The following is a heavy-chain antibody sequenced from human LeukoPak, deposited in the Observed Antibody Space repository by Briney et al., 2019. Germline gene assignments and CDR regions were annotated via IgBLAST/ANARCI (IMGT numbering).Heavy chain of an antibody. D-gene: IGHD4/OR15-4a*01. CDR2: VYYSGST. V-gene: IGHV4-39*01. CDR1: GDSITSGGFY. Sequence: SETLSLTCNVSGDSITSGGFYWAWIRQSPGKGLEWIGNVYYSGSTQYNPSLRGRVSISMDLTKNQFSLNLNSVSVTDTAIYYCARRDYAAWFDPWGQGTLVTVSS. J-gene: IGHJ5*02. CDR3: ARRDYAAWFDP.